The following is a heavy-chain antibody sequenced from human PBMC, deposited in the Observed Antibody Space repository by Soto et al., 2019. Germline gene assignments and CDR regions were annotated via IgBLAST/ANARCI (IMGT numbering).Heavy chain of an antibody. V-gene: IGHV3-30*18. Sequence: GGSLRLSCAASGFTFSSYGMHWVRQAPGKGLEWEAVISYDGSNKYYADSVKGRFTISRDNSKNTLYLQMNSLRAEDTAVYYCAKDQGSSWYEIDYWGQGTLVTVSS. J-gene: IGHJ4*02. CDR1: GFTFSSYG. CDR2: ISYDGSNK. D-gene: IGHD6-13*01. CDR3: AKDQGSSWYEIDY.